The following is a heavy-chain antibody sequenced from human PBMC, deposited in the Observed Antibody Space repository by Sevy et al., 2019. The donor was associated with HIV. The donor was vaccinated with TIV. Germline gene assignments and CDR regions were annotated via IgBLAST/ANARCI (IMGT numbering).Heavy chain of an antibody. J-gene: IGHJ3*02. Sequence: GGSLRLSCRVSGISFTTSGMHWVRQAPGKGLEWVAVISYHGRDKFYAESVKGRSNISRDNSKNSLYLQMIGLRAEDTAVYYCASKGGSRPNDAFDTWGQGTMVTVSS. V-gene: IGHV3-30*03. CDR1: GISFTTSG. CDR3: ASKGGSRPNDAFDT. D-gene: IGHD3-10*01. CDR2: ISYHGRDK.